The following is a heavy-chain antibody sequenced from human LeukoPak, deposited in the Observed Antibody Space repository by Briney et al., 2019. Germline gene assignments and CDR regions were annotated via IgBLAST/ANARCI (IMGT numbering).Heavy chain of an antibody. V-gene: IGHV4-30-4*01. D-gene: IGHD3-3*01. CDR1: GGSISDADYY. J-gene: IGHJ6*02. CDR2: IYNSGNT. Sequence: SQTLSLTCTVSGGSISDADYYWGWIRQPPGKALEWIGYIYNSGNTNYNPSLKSRLVISADTSKNQFTLKLSSVTAADTAIYYWARSCLGSYYDKYYYGVDVWGRGTTVIVSS. CDR3: ARSCLGSYYDKYYYGVDV.